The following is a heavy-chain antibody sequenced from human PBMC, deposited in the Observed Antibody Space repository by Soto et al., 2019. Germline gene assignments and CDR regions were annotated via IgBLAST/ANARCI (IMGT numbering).Heavy chain of an antibody. CDR1: GYTFINYD. CDR2: MNPGSGKT. CDR3: VRMASSGTLNWFDP. V-gene: IGHV1-8*02. J-gene: IGHJ5*02. Sequence: ASVKVSCKASGYTFINYDISWVRQATGQGLEWMGWMNPGSGKTGYANKFQGRVTMTRDASTSTAHLELSSLTSEDTAVYYCVRMASSGTLNWFDPWGQGTLVTVSS.